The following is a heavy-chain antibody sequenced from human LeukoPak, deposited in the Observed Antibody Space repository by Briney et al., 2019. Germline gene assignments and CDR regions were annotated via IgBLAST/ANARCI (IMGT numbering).Heavy chain of an antibody. CDR3: AREGLYSSSWYEELYYFDY. CDR2: INHSGST. CDR1: GGSFSGYY. J-gene: IGHJ4*02. Sequence: PSETLSLTCAVYGGSFSGYYWSWIRQPPGKGLEWIGEINHSGSTNYNPSLKSRVTMSVDTSKNQFSLKLSSVTAADTAVYYCAREGLYSSSWYEELYYFDYWGQGTLVTVSS. V-gene: IGHV4-34*01. D-gene: IGHD6-13*01.